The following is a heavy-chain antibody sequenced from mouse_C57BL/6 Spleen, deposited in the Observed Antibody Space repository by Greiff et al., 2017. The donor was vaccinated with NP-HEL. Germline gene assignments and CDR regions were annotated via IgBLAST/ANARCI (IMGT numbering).Heavy chain of an antibody. J-gene: IGHJ2*01. V-gene: IGHV1-53*01. CDR2: INPSNGGT. Sequence: VQLQQSGTELVKPGASVKLSCKASGYTFTSYWMHWVKQRPGQGLEWIGNINPSNGGTNYNEKFKSKATLTVDKSSSTAYMQLSSLTSEDSAVYYCARSARTAQATGGYWGQGTTLTVSS. CDR1: GYTFTSYW. D-gene: IGHD3-2*02. CDR3: ARSARTAQATGGY.